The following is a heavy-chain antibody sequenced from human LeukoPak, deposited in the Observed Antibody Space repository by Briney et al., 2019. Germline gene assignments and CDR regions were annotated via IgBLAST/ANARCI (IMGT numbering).Heavy chain of an antibody. V-gene: IGHV1-8*03. J-gene: IGHJ6*03. CDR1: GYTFTSYD. CDR3: ARAHSSSWYNPYYYYYYMDV. CDR2: MNPNSGNT. D-gene: IGHD6-13*01. Sequence: ASVKVSCKASGYTFTSYDINWVRQATGQGLEWMGWMNPNSGNTGYAQKFQGRVTITRNTSISTAYMELSSLRSEDTAVYYCARAHSSSWYNPYYYYYYMDVWGKGTTVTVSS.